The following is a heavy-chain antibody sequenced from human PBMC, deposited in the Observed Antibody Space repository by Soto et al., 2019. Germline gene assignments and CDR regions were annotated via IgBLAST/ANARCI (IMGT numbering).Heavy chain of an antibody. CDR1: GFTFNIYG. CDR2: ISYDGSNQ. J-gene: IGHJ4*02. Sequence: GGSLRLSCAASGFTFNIYGMHWVRQAPDKGLEWVALISYDGSNQYYADSVKGRFTISRDNSKNTLFLQMNSLRADDTAVYYCAEDQASGQGSFDSWGQGTQVTVSS. CDR3: AEDQASGQGSFDS. V-gene: IGHV3-30*18.